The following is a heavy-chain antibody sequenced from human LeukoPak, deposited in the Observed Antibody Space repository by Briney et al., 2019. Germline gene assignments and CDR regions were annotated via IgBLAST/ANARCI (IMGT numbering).Heavy chain of an antibody. V-gene: IGHV3-7*01. CDR2: IKEDGTQK. J-gene: IGHJ4*02. CDR1: GFTFKYYW. D-gene: IGHD1-26*01. CDR3: VRAGWELDY. Sequence: GGSLRLSCAASGFTFKYYWMTWVRQAPGKGLEWVANIKEDGTQKFYVDSIKGRFTISRDDAKNSVFLQMNSLTAEDTAVYYCVRAGWELDYWGQGALVTVSS.